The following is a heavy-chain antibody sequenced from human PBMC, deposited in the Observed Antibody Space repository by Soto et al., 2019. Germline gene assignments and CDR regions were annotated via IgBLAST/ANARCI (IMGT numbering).Heavy chain of an antibody. Sequence: VQLVESGGGLVQPGGSLRLSCAVSGFTFNGHWMSWVRQTPGKGLEWVANINQGSSEKYYVDSVKGRFTISRDNAENSLYLQMNTLRADDTAVYYCVRDHPTVGLYFDYWGQGTLVTVSS. D-gene: IGHD4-4*01. CDR3: VRDHPTVGLYFDY. CDR1: GFTFNGHW. CDR2: INQGSSEK. V-gene: IGHV3-7*01. J-gene: IGHJ4*02.